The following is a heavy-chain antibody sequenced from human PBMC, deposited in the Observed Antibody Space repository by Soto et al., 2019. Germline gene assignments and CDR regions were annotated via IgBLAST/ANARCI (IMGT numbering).Heavy chain of an antibody. CDR2: ISGSVGST. CDR1: GFTFSSYA. V-gene: IGHV3-23*01. J-gene: IGHJ4*02. CDR3: AKGQKFPVYSDYSGNYFDY. Sequence: PGGSLRLSCAASGFTFSSYAMTWVRQAPGKGLEWVSAISGSVGSTYFADSVKGRFTISRDNSKNTLYLQMNSLRAEDTVVYYCAKGQKFPVYSDYSGNYFDYWGQGTLVNVSS. D-gene: IGHD4-17*01.